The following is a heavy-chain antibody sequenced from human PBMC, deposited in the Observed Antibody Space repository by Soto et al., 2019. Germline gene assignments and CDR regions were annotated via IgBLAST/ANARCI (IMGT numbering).Heavy chain of an antibody. CDR2: IFGSGAPT. CDR3: TREASSWGFAFDL. V-gene: IGHV3-23*01. D-gene: IGHD3-16*01. Sequence: EVQLLESGGGLVQPGGSLRLSCAASGFTFSHYAMSWVRQAPGKGLQWVSTIFGSGAPTHYADSVKGRFGISRDNSKTMLFLEMNSLKDEDTAVYYCTREASSWGFAFDLWGQGTRVAVSS. CDR1: GFTFSHYA. J-gene: IGHJ3*01.